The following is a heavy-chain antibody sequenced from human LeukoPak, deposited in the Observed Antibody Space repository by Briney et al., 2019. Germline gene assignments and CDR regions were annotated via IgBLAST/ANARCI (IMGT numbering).Heavy chain of an antibody. Sequence: ASVKVSCKASGGTFSIYTISWVRHAPGQGLEWMGRIIPILGIANYAQKFQGRVTITADKSTSTAYMELSSLRSEDTAVYYCAGGSSSGYPQDYWGQGTLVTVSS. CDR1: GGTFSIYT. D-gene: IGHD3-22*01. J-gene: IGHJ4*02. CDR2: IIPILGIA. V-gene: IGHV1-69*02. CDR3: AGGSSSGYPQDY.